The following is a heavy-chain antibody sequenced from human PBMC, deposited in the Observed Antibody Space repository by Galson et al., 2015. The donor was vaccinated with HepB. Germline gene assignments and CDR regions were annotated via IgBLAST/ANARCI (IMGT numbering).Heavy chain of an antibody. CDR3: ARGRLVYCGGDCYSFDF. J-gene: IGHJ4*02. Sequence: SVKVSCKASGCTFTTYYMHWVRQAPGQGLEWMGLINPSGGSTRYAQNFQGRVTMTRDTSTSTVYMELSGLRSEDTAVYYCARGRLVYCGGDCYSFDFWGQGTLVTVSS. V-gene: IGHV1-46*01. CDR2: INPSGGST. D-gene: IGHD2-21*02. CDR1: GCTFTTYY.